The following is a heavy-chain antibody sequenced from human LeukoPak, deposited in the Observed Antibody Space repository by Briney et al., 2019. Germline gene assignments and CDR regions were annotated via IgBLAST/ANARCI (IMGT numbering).Heavy chain of an antibody. J-gene: IGHJ4*02. Sequence: ASVKVSCKASGYTFTSYGISWVRQAPGQGLEWMGWISAYNGNTNYAQKLQGRVTMTTDTSTSTAYMELRSLKSDDTAVYYCARLERYFDWSTYDYWGQGTLVTVSS. CDR3: ARLERYFDWSTYDY. CDR1: GYTFTSYG. D-gene: IGHD3-9*01. V-gene: IGHV1-18*01. CDR2: ISAYNGNT.